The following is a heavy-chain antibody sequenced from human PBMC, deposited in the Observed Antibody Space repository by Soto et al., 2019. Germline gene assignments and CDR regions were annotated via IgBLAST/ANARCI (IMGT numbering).Heavy chain of an antibody. V-gene: IGHV1-46*01. J-gene: IGHJ3*02. D-gene: IGHD3-3*01. Sequence: GASVKVSCKASGYTFTSYYMHWVRQAPGQGLEWMGIINPSGGSTSYAQKFQGRVTMTRDTSTSTVYMELSSLRSEDTAVYYCARDLVWATGELQDAFDIWGQGTMVTVSS. CDR3: ARDLVWATGELQDAFDI. CDR1: GYTFTSYY. CDR2: INPSGGST.